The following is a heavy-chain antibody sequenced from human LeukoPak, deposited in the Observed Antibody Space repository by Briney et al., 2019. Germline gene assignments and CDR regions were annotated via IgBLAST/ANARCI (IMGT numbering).Heavy chain of an antibody. CDR2: ISYDGSNK. V-gene: IGHV3-30*04. CDR3: AVGGF. Sequence: GRSLRLSCAASGFTFSSYAMHWVRQAPGKGLEWVAVISYDGSNKYYADSVKGRFTISRDNSKNTLYLQMNSLRAEDTAVYYCAVGGFWGQGTLVTVSS. J-gene: IGHJ4*02. CDR1: GFTFSSYA. D-gene: IGHD3-16*01.